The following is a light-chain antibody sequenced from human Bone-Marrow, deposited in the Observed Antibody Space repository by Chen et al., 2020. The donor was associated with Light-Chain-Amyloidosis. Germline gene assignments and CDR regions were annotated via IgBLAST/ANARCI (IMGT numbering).Light chain of an antibody. CDR2: DDS. J-gene: IGLJ3*02. V-gene: IGLV3-21*02. CDR1: NIGSTS. Sequence: SYVLTQPSSVSVAPGPTATIACGGNNIGSTSVHWYQQTPGQAPLLVVYDDSDRPSGIPERLSGSNSGNTATLTISRGEAGDEADYYRQVWDRSSDRPVFGGGTKLTVL. CDR3: QVWDRSSDRPV.